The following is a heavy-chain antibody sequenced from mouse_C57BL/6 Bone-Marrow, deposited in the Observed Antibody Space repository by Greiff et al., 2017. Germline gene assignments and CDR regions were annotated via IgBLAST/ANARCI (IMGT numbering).Heavy chain of an antibody. V-gene: IGHV1-50*01. CDR3: ASYCVNYGWSDY. CDR1: GYTFTSYW. CDR2: IDPSDSYT. Sequence: QVQLQQPGAELVKPGASVKLSCKASGYTFTSYWMQWVKQRPGQGLEWIGEIDPSDSYTNYNQKFKGQATLTVNTSSSTAYMQLSSLTSEDSAVYYSASYCVNYGWSDYWGQGTSVTVSS. D-gene: IGHD2-2*01. J-gene: IGHJ4*01.